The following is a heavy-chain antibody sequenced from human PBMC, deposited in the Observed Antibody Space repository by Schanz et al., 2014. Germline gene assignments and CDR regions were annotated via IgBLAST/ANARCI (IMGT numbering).Heavy chain of an antibody. J-gene: IGHJ4*02. CDR2: ISGSGGST. Sequence: EVQLLESGGGLVQPGGSLRLSCAASGFTFSSYAMSWVRQAPGKGLLWVSAISGSGGSTYYADSVKGRFTISRDNSKSTLYVEMNSLRVEDTAVYYCVRDSFFAFDYWGQGTLVTVSS. V-gene: IGHV3-23*01. CDR3: VRDSFFAFDY. D-gene: IGHD3-3*01. CDR1: GFTFSSYA.